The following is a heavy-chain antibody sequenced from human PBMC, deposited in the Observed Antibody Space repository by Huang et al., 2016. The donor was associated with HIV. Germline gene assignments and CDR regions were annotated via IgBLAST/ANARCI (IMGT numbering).Heavy chain of an antibody. V-gene: IGHV5-51*03. Sequence: EVQLVQSGAEMKRPGESLKISCKVSGYSFTRQWIGWVRQMPGKGPAWMGIIYPGDSDVKYSPTFQGQVTISADNSISTAYLQWKSLKVSDTAMYFCARPPTYSDDGGYYIDAFGVWGRGTMVTVS. CDR3: ARPPTYSDDGGYYIDAFGV. CDR1: GYSFTRQW. D-gene: IGHD2-21*02. CDR2: IYPGDSDV. J-gene: IGHJ3*01.